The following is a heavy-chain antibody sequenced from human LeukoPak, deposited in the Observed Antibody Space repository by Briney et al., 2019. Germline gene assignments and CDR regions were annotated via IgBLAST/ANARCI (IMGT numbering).Heavy chain of an antibody. Sequence: SETLSLTCTVSGGSISSYYWSWIRQPPGKGLEWIGYIYYSGSTNYNPSLKSRVTISVDTSKNQFSLKLSSVTAADTAAYYCARVGTLMVRGVIITPYFDYWGQGTLVTVSS. CDR2: IYYSGST. V-gene: IGHV4-59*01. D-gene: IGHD3-10*01. CDR1: GGSISSYY. J-gene: IGHJ4*02. CDR3: ARVGTLMVRGVIITPYFDY.